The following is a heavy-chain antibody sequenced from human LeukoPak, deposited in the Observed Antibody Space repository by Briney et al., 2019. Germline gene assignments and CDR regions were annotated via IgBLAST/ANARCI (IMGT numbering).Heavy chain of an antibody. Sequence: GGSLRLSCAASGFTFRSYAMHWVRQAPGKGLEWVSDISSDGTNQHYADSVKGRFTISRDNSQNTLFLQMNSLRVEDMGVYYCARDKSSYSSSWHRFFDYWGQGTLVTVSA. V-gene: IGHV3-30*04. J-gene: IGHJ4*02. D-gene: IGHD6-13*01. CDR1: GFTFRSYA. CDR3: ARDKSSYSSSWHRFFDY. CDR2: ISSDGTNQ.